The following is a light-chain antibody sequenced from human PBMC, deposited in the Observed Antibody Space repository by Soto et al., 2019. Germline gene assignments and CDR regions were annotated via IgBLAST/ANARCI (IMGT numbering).Light chain of an antibody. V-gene: IGLV2-14*01. CDR3: SSYTGGNPSYV. J-gene: IGLJ1*01. Sequence: QSALAQPASVSGSPGQSITISCTGTSSDIGGYNYVSWYQQHPGKAPKLMIFEVSDRPSGVSNRFSGSKSGNTASLTISGLQPEDEGDYYCSSYTGGNPSYVFGTGTKLTVL. CDR1: SSDIGGYNY. CDR2: EVS.